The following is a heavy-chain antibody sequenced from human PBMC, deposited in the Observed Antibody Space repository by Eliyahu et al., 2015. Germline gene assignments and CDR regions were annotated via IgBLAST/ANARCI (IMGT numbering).Heavy chain of an antibody. D-gene: IGHD6-13*01. Sequence: QVQLVESGGGVVQPGRSLRLSCAASGFTFSSRYAXHWVRQAPGKGLEYVAGSRYDGKDQHYTESVKGRFTISRDNSKNTVYLEMNSLRVEDTAVYYCARELGAGGPDVFDVWGQGTVVTVSS. J-gene: IGHJ3*01. CDR3: ARELGAGGPDVFDV. V-gene: IGHV3-33*01. CDR1: GFTFSSRYA. CDR2: SRYDGKDQ.